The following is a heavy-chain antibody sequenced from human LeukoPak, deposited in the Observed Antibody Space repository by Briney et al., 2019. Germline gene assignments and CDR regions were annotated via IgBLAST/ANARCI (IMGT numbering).Heavy chain of an antibody. D-gene: IGHD6-6*01. Sequence: GGSLRLSCATSGFTFSSHAMYWVRQAPGKGLEWVAVIWYDGSKKYYADSVKGRFTISRDNSKNTLDLQMNSLRVEDTAVYYCAKDEGVGSWGNTWGLIYWGQGSLVTVSS. CDR1: GFTFSSHA. J-gene: IGHJ4*02. V-gene: IGHV3-33*06. CDR2: IWYDGSKK. CDR3: AKDEGVGSWGNTWGLIY.